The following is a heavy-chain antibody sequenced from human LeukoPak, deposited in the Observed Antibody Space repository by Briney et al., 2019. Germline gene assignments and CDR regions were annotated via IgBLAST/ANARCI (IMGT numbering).Heavy chain of an antibody. CDR2: IDSSSTTI. V-gene: IGHV3-48*01. CDR1: GFTFSSYT. D-gene: IGHD6-19*01. Sequence: GGSLRLSCAASGFTFSSYTMNWVRQAPGKGLEWVSYIDSSSTTIYYADSEKGRFTISRDNAKNSLYLQMNSLRAEDSAVYYCARGYSSGWFDYWGQGTLVTVSS. J-gene: IGHJ4*02. CDR3: ARGYSSGWFDY.